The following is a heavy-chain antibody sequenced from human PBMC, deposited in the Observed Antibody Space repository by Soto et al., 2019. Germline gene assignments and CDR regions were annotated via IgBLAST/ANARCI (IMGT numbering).Heavy chain of an antibody. CDR2: IYPGDSDT. D-gene: IGHD3-3*01. CDR1: GYSFTSYW. J-gene: IGHJ6*03. V-gene: IGHV5-51*01. Sequence: GESLKISCKGSGYSFTSYWIGWVRQMPGKGLEWMGIIYPGDSDTRYSPSFQGQVTISADKSISTAYLQWSSLKASDTAMYYCARLTGDYDFWSGSYYYMDVWGKGTTVTVSS. CDR3: ARLTGDYDFWSGSYYYMDV.